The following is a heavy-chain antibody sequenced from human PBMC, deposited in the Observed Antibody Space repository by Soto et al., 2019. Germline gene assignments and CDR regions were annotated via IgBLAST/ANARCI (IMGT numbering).Heavy chain of an antibody. D-gene: IGHD3-10*01. CDR1: GYTFTGYY. J-gene: IGHJ4*02. CDR2: INPNSGGT. Sequence: ASVKVSCKASGYTFTGYYMHWVRQAPGQGLEWMGWINPNSGGTNYAQKFQGRVTMTRDTSISTAYMELSRLRSDDTAVYYCARVSGVIITYYFDYWGQGTLVTVSS. CDR3: ARVSGVIITYYFDY. V-gene: IGHV1-2*02.